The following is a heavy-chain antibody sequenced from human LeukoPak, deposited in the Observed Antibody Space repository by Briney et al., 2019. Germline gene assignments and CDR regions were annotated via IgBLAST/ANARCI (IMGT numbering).Heavy chain of an antibody. D-gene: IGHD5-18*01. CDR1: GGTFSSYA. CDR2: IIPIFGTA. Sequence: SVKVSCKASGGTFSSYAISWVRQAPGQGLEWMGGIIPIFGTANYAQKFQGRVTITTDESTSTAYMELSSLRSEDTAVYYCARSSRYSYGLGSYYFDYWGQGTLVTVSS. V-gene: IGHV1-69*05. CDR3: ARSSRYSYGLGSYYFDY. J-gene: IGHJ4*02.